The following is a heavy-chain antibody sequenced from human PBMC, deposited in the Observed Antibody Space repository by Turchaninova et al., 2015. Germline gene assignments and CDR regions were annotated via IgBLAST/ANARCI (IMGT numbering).Heavy chain of an antibody. J-gene: IGHJ4*02. Sequence: EVQLVQSGAAGKGPAESLRFPGKASWHTFSRSWISWGSQRPGKGREWRGKIDPRDSETKYSPSFQGHVSISADKSISTAYLQWRSLKASDTAIYYCAVTPNYYGSSGYFWSQGTPVTVSS. V-gene: IGHV5-10-1*03. CDR3: AVTPNYYGSSGYF. D-gene: IGHD6-19*01. CDR1: WHTFSRSW. CDR2: IDPRDSET.